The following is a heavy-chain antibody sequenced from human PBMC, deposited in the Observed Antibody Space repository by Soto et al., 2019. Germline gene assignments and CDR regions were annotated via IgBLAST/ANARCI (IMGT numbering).Heavy chain of an antibody. J-gene: IGHJ6*02. CDR2: ISVSGGST. CDR3: AKSHVFHYYYYGMDA. CDR1: GFTFSDYA. V-gene: IGHV3-23*01. Sequence: EVQLLESGGGLVQPGGSLRLSCAASGFTFSDYAMSWVRQAPGKGLEWVSVISVSGGSTYYADSVKGRFTISRDKSKNTLYLQMNSLRAEETSVYYCAKSHVFHYYYYGMDAWGQGTTVTVSS. D-gene: IGHD2-8*01.